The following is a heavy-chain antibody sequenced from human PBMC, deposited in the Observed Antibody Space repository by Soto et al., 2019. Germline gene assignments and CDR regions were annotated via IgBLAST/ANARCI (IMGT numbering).Heavy chain of an antibody. J-gene: IGHJ4*02. CDR2: IYYSGST. D-gene: IGHD3-9*01. V-gene: IGHV4-30-4*01. CDR3: ARAFDILTRYYFDY. CDR1: GGSISSGDYY. Sequence: SETLSLTCTVSGGSISSGDYYWSWIRQPPGKGLEWIGYIYYSGSTYYNPSLKSRVTISVDTSKNQFSLKLSSVTAADTAVYYCARAFDILTRYYFDYWCQGTLVT.